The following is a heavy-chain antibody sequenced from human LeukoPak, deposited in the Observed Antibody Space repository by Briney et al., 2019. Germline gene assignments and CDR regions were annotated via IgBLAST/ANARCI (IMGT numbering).Heavy chain of an antibody. V-gene: IGHV1-18*01. D-gene: IGHD1-26*01. CDR3: ARTRWELLHFDY. CDR2: ISAYNGNT. Sequence: ASVKVSCKASGYTFTSYGISWVRQAPGQGLEWMGWISAYNGNTNYAQKLQGRVTMTTDTSTSTAYMELRSLRSDDTAAYYCARTRWELLHFDYWGQGTLVTVSS. J-gene: IGHJ4*02. CDR1: GYTFTSYG.